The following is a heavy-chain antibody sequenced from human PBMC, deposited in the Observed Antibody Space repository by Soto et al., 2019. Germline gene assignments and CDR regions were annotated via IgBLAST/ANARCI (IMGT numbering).Heavy chain of an antibody. V-gene: IGHV3-30-3*01. J-gene: IGHJ6*02. CDR2: ISYDGSNK. D-gene: IGHD3-3*01. CDR3: ARGAITIFGVVTRYYYGMDV. Sequence: GGSLRLSCAASGFTFSSYAMHWVRQAPGKGLEWVAVISYDGSNKYYADSVKGRFTISRDNSKNTLYLQMNSLRAEDTAVYYCARGAITIFGVVTRYYYGMDVWGQGTTVTVSS. CDR1: GFTFSSYA.